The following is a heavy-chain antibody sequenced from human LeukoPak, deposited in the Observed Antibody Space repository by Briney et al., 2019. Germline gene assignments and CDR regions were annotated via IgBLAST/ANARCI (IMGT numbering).Heavy chain of an antibody. D-gene: IGHD3-10*02. CDR3: AELGITMIGGV. CDR2: ISSSSSYI. J-gene: IGHJ6*04. V-gene: IGHV3-21*01. CDR1: GFTFSSYS. Sequence: GGSLRLACAASGFTFSSYSMNWVRQAPGKGLEWVSSISSSSSYIYYADSVKGRFTISRDNAKNSLYLQMNSLRAEDTAVYYCAELGITMIGGVWGKGTTVTISS.